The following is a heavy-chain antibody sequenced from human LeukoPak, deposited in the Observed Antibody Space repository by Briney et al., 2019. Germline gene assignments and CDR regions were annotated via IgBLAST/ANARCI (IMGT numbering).Heavy chain of an antibody. CDR3: ARDQPHAASWFDP. Sequence: GGSLRLSCAASGFTFDDYAMHWVRQAPGKGLEWVSLISGDGGSTYYADSVKGRFTISRDNSKNTVFLQINSLRVEDTAIYYCARDQPHAASWFDPWGQGTLVTVSS. J-gene: IGHJ5*02. D-gene: IGHD2-2*01. CDR2: ISGDGGST. V-gene: IGHV3-43*02. CDR1: GFTFDDYA.